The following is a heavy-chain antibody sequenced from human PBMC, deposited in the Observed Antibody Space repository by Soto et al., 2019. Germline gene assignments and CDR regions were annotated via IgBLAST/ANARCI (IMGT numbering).Heavy chain of an antibody. CDR2: IIPIFGTA. CDR3: ARVKDIVVVPAAPRPYYGMDV. CDR1: GGTFSSYA. D-gene: IGHD2-2*01. J-gene: IGHJ6*02. V-gene: IGHV1-69*13. Sequence: SVKVSCKASGGTFSSYAISWVRQAPGQGLEWMGGIIPIFGTANYAQKFQGRVTIIADESTSTAYMELSSLRSEDTAVYYCARVKDIVVVPAAPRPYYGMDVWGQGTTVTVSS.